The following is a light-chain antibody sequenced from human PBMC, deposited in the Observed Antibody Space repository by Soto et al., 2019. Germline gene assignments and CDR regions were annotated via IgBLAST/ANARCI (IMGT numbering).Light chain of an antibody. V-gene: IGKV3-20*01. CDR3: QQYAGSPLT. CDR2: GIS. CDR1: QSVNSNY. J-gene: IGKJ4*01. Sequence: ENVLTQSPGTLSLSPGERATLSCRASQSVNSNYFAWYQQKPGQAPRLLIYGISSRATGIPDRFSGSGSGTDFTLTISRLEPEDFAVYYCQQYAGSPLTFGGGTKVEIK.